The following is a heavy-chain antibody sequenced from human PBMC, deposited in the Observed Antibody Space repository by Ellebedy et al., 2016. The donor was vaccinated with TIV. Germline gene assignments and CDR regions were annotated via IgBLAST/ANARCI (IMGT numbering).Heavy chain of an antibody. CDR3: ARAGSGVWEAYVDL. CDR2: INIDGSST. V-gene: IGHV3-74*01. Sequence: PGGSLRLSCAASGFTFRSYSMNWVRPAPGKGPVWVSRINIDGSSTSYADSVKGRFTISRDNAKNTMYLQMNSLRAEDTAVYYCARAGSGVWEAYVDLWGRGTLVTVSS. CDR1: GFTFRSYS. J-gene: IGHJ2*01. D-gene: IGHD1-26*01.